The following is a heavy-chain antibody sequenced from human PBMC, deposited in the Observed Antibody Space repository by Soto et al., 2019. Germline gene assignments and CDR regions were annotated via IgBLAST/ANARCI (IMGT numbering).Heavy chain of an antibody. V-gene: IGHV2-5*01. D-gene: IGHD6-13*01. CDR1: GFSLSTSGVG. J-gene: IGHJ5*02. CDR2: IYWNDDK. Sequence: QITLKESGPTLVKPTQTLTLTCTFSGFSLSTSGVGVGWIRQPPGKALEWLALIYWNDDKRYSPSLKSRLTITKDTSKNQVVLTMTNMDPVDTATYYCAHTRYSSSWYGVDWFDPWGQGTLVTVSS. CDR3: AHTRYSSSWYGVDWFDP.